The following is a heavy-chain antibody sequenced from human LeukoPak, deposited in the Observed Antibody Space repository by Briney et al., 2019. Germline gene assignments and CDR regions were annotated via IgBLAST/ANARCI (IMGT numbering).Heavy chain of an antibody. J-gene: IGHJ4*02. D-gene: IGHD6-13*01. CDR2: ISGSGDST. CDR3: AKQSSSTWFLDS. V-gene: IGHV3-23*01. CDR1: GFTFSSYG. Sequence: GGSLRLSCAASGFTFSSYGMSWVRQAPGKGLEWVSAISGSGDSTYYADSLKGRLTISRDNSRNTLYLLLNTLRVEDTAVYYCAKQSSSTWFLDSWGQGTLVTVSS.